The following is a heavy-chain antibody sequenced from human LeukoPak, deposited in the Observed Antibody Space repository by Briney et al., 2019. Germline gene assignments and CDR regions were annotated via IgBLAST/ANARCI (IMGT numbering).Heavy chain of an antibody. CDR3: TTWDNY. J-gene: IGHJ4*02. D-gene: IGHD1-26*01. V-gene: IGHV3-53*01. CDR2: IYSGGST. Sequence: GGSLRLSCAASGFTVSSNYMSWVRQAPGKGLEWVSVIYSGGSTYYADSVKGRFTISRDNSKNTLYLQMNSLKTEDTAVYYCTTWDNYWGQGTLVTVSS. CDR1: GFTVSSNY.